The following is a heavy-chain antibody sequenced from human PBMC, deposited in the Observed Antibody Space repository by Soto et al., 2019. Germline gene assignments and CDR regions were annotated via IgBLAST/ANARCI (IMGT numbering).Heavy chain of an antibody. CDR1: GFTFSSYA. D-gene: IGHD4-17*01. J-gene: IGHJ4*02. Sequence: GGSLRLSCAASGFTFSSYAMSWVRQAPGKGLEWVSAISGSGGSTYYADSVKGRFTISRDNSKNTLYLQMNSLRAEDTAVYYCSIVGDYGDYVYYCCQGTLVTVSS. CDR3: SIVGDYGDYVYY. V-gene: IGHV3-23*01. CDR2: ISGSGGST.